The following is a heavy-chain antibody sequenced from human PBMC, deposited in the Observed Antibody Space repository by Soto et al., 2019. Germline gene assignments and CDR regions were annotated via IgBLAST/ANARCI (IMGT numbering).Heavy chain of an antibody. CDR2: IIPIFGTA. D-gene: IGHD4-17*01. Sequence: ASVKVSCKASGGTFSSYAISWVRQAPGQGLEWMGGIIPIFGTANYAQKFQGRVTITADESTSTAYMELSSLRSEDTAVYYCASPGPDYGGNTPPYYYYGMDVWGQGTTVTVSS. CDR3: ASPGPDYGGNTPPYYYYGMDV. J-gene: IGHJ6*02. V-gene: IGHV1-69*13. CDR1: GGTFSSYA.